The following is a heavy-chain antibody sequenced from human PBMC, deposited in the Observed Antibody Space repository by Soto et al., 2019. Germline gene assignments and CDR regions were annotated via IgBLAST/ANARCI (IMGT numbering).Heavy chain of an antibody. J-gene: IGHJ3*02. V-gene: IGHV5-10-1*01. Sequence: PGESLKISCKGSGYSFTSYWISWVRQMPGKGLEWMGRIDPSDSYTNYSPPFQGHVTISADKSISTAYLQWSSLKASDTAMYYCATYFPITMIVVVTSGGFDIWGQGTMVTVSS. CDR1: GYSFTSYW. CDR2: IDPSDSYT. D-gene: IGHD3-22*01. CDR3: ATYFPITMIVVVTSGGFDI.